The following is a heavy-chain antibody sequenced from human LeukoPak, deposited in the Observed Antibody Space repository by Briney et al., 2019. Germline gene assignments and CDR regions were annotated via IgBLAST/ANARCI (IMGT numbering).Heavy chain of an antibody. CDR2: IAYDGRDK. J-gene: IGHJ4*02. V-gene: IGHV3-30*18. CDR3: AKDKNIASAGYYFGS. CDR1: GFTFSTYC. Sequence: GRSLRLSCAASGFTFSTYCLHWVRQAPGKGLEWVAVIAYDGRDKKYVDFVKGRFTISRDNSKNTLYLQMNSLRAEDTAVYYCAKDKNIASAGYYFGSWGQGTLVTVSS. D-gene: IGHD6-13*01.